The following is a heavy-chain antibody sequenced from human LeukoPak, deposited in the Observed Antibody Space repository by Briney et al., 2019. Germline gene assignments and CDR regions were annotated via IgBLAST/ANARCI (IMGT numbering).Heavy chain of an antibody. CDR2: IIPILGIA. J-gene: IGHJ4*02. CDR3: ARSNGGYNYVY. V-gene: IGHV1-69*04. D-gene: IGHD5-24*01. CDR1: GGTFSSYA. Sequence: ASVKVSCKASGGTFSSYAISWVRQAPGQGLEWMGRIIPILGIANYAQKFQGRVTITADKSTSTAYMELSSLRSEDTAVYYCARSNGGYNYVYWGQGTLVTVSS.